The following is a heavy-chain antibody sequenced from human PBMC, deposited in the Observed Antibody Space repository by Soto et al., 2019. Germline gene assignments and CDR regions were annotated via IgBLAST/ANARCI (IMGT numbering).Heavy chain of an antibody. CDR3: GRANGSRLHFDY. CDR1: GYTFTGYY. Sequence: ASVKFSCKASGYTFTGYYMHWVRQAPGQGLEWMGIINPSGGSTSYAQKFQGRVTMTRDTSTSTVYMELSSLRSEDTAVYYCGRANGSRLHFDYWGQGTLVTVSS. CDR2: INPSGGST. J-gene: IGHJ4*02. D-gene: IGHD2-8*01. V-gene: IGHV1-46*03.